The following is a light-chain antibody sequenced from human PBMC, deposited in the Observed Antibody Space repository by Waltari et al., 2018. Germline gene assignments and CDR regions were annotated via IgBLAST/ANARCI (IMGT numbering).Light chain of an antibody. Sequence: QSALTQPASVSGSPGQSIPIPRTGTSSAGGSYNLFSWYQQHPGKAPKLMIYEGSKRPSGVSNRFSGSKSGNTASLTISGLQAEDEADYYCCSYAGSSTYVFGTGTKVTVL. J-gene: IGLJ1*01. CDR3: CSYAGSSTYV. V-gene: IGLV2-23*01. CDR2: EGS. CDR1: SSAGGSYNL.